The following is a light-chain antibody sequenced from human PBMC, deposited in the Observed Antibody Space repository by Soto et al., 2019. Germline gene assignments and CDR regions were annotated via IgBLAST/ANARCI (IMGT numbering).Light chain of an antibody. J-gene: IGLJ3*02. CDR2: DVS. Sequence: QAVVTQPASVSGSPGQSITISCTGTSSDVGGYNYVSWYQQHPGKAPKLVIFDVSRRPSGVSNRFSGSKSGNTASLTISGLQAEDEADYYCNSYAGSNTLGVFGGGTKVTVL. CDR1: SSDVGGYNY. CDR3: NSYAGSNTLGV. V-gene: IGLV2-14*01.